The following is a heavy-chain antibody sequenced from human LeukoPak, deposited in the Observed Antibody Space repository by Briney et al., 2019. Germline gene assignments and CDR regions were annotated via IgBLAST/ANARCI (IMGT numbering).Heavy chain of an antibody. CDR2: INPGGNKK. CDR1: GLMFNGYW. CDR3: ARTPLRSIFGVVKGYYYMDV. V-gene: IGHV3-74*01. D-gene: IGHD3-3*01. Sequence: GGSPRLSCAASGLMFNGYWMHWFRQVPGKGLDWVSEINPGGNKKNYADSVWGRFTVSRDNAKDTVYLQMNSLRAEDTAVYYCARTPLRSIFGVVKGYYYMDVWGKGTTVTVSS. J-gene: IGHJ6*03.